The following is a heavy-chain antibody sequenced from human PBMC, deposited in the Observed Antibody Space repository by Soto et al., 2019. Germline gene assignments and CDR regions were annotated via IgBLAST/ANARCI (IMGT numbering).Heavy chain of an antibody. D-gene: IGHD1-1*01. CDR1: GYSLTSYC. CDR3: SRPRTTGDYFDY. CDR2: IYPGDSAT. J-gene: IGHJ4*02. V-gene: IGHV5-51*01. Sequence: PGEALNTPWSCLGYSLTSYCIGGVRQIPGKALEWMGFIYPGDSATRYSPSFQGKVTISAAKSISTAYLQWSSLKASDTAMYYCSRPRTTGDYFDYWGQGTLVTVSS.